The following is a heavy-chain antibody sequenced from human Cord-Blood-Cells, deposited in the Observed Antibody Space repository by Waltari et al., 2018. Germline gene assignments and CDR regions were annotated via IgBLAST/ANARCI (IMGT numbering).Heavy chain of an antibody. D-gene: IGHD5-18*01. CDR1: GYTFPGSY. CDR2: INPNSGGT. CDR3: ARDGWVDTAIP. J-gene: IGHJ5*02. V-gene: IGHV1-2*02. Sequence: QVQLVQSGAEVTKPGASVTISCKAPGYTFPGSYMHWGRQAPGQGLEWMGWINPNSGGTNYAQKFQGRVTMTRDTSISTAYMELSRLRSDDTAVYYCARDGWVDTAIPWGQGTLVTVSS.